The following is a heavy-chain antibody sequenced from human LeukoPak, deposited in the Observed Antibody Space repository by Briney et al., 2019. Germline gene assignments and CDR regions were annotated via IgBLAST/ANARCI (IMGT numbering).Heavy chain of an antibody. CDR3: ARDRTGPDAFDI. CDR1: GFIFSTYS. Sequence: GGSLRLSCAASGFIFSTYSMSWVRQAPGKGLEWVSSISSTSSYIYYADSVKGRFTFSRDNAKNSLYLQINSLRVEDTAVYYCARDRTGPDAFDIWVQGTMVTVSS. J-gene: IGHJ3*02. V-gene: IGHV3-21*01. CDR2: ISSTSSYI.